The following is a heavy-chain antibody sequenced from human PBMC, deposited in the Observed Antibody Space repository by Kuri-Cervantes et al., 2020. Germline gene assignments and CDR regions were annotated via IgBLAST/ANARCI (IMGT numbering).Heavy chain of an antibody. V-gene: IGHV3-74*01. J-gene: IGHJ4*02. CDR2: INSDGSST. Sequence: ETLSLTCAVYGGSFSGYYWMHWVRQAPGKGLVWVSRINSDGSSTSYADSVKGRFTISRDNAKNTLYLQMNSLRAEDTAVYYCAKEGPGPTWGQGTLVTVSS. D-gene: IGHD1-14*01. CDR1: GGSFSGYYW. CDR3: AKEGPGPT.